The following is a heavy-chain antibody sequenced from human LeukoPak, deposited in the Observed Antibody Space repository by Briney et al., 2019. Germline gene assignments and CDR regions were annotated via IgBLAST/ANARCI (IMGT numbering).Heavy chain of an antibody. CDR3: ASDYTYYYDSSGPPYYYYGMDV. D-gene: IGHD3-22*01. J-gene: IGHJ6*02. V-gene: IGHV1-3*01. CDR1: GYTFTIYA. Sequence: ASEKVSRKASGYTFTIYAMHWVRQAPGQRREWMGWINAGNGNTKYSQKFQGRVTITRDTSASTAYMELSSLRSEDTAVYYCASDYTYYYDSSGPPYYYYGMDVWGQGTTVTVSS. CDR2: INAGNGNT.